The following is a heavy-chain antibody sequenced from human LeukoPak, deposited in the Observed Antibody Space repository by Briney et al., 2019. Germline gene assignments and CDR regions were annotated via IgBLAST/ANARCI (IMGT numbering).Heavy chain of an antibody. Sequence: SETLSLTCTVSGGSISSGSYYWSWIRQPAGNGLEWIGRIYTSGSTNYNPSLKSRVTISVDTSKNQFSLKLSSVTAADTAVYYCTLRVPSLQQLDWGWFDPWGQGTLVTVSS. V-gene: IGHV4-61*02. J-gene: IGHJ5*02. D-gene: IGHD6-13*01. CDR1: GGSISSGSYY. CDR3: TLRVPSLQQLDWGWFDP. CDR2: IYTSGST.